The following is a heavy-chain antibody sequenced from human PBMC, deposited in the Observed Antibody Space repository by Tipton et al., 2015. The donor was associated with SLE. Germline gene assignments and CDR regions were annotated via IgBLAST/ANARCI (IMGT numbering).Heavy chain of an antibody. J-gene: IGHJ3*02. Sequence: TLSLTCAVYGGSFSGYYWSWIRQPPGKGLEWIGEINHSGSTNYNPSLKSRVTISVDTSKNQFSLKLSSVTAAATAVYYCAAHGGRQGIAFDICGQGTMVAVSS. D-gene: IGHD4-23*01. CDR3: AAHGGRQGIAFDI. CDR1: GGSFSGYY. V-gene: IGHV4-34*01. CDR2: INHSGST.